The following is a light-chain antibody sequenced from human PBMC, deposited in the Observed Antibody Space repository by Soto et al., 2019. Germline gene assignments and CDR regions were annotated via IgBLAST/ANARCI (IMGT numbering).Light chain of an antibody. Sequence: IVLTQSPGTLSLSPGERATLSCRASQSVSNNYLAWYQQKPGQAPRRLIYGASSRATGIPDRFSGSGSGTDFTLTISRLEPEDFAVYYCQQYGSSPTFGEGTRLEIK. CDR3: QQYGSSPT. J-gene: IGKJ5*01. V-gene: IGKV3-20*01. CDR2: GAS. CDR1: QSVSNNY.